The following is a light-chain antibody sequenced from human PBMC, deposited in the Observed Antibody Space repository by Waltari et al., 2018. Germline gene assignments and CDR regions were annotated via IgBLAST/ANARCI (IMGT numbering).Light chain of an antibody. CDR2: SNN. CDR1: SSNIGSNT. V-gene: IGLV1-44*01. J-gene: IGLJ1*01. CDR3: AAWDDSLNVLYV. Sequence: QSVLTQPPSASGTPGQRVTISCSGRSSNIGSNTVHWYQQLPGTAPKLLIYSNNQRPSGVPDRFSGSKSGTSASLAISGLQSEDEADYYCAAWDDSLNVLYVFGTGTKVTVL.